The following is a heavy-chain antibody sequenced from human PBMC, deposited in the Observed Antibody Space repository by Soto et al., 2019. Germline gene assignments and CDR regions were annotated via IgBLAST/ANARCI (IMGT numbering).Heavy chain of an antibody. V-gene: IGHV2-5*02. Sequence: ITLEESGPTLVKPTETLTLTCTFSGFSLTTGVGVGWVRQPPGKALEWLALVYWDDDKHYTPSLLGRLTITQDISKGQVVLTMTNMDSVDTATYYCATLTADFWGPGTLVTFS. CDR3: ATLTADF. CDR2: VYWDDDK. CDR1: GFSLTTGVG. J-gene: IGHJ4*02.